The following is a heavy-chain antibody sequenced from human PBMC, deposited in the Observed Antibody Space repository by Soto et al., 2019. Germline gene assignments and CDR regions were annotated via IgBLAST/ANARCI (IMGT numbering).Heavy chain of an antibody. CDR3: ARDRTSYCSGGSCYSAPLVY. Sequence: GGSLRLSCAASGFTFSSYSMNWVRQAPGKGLEWVSYISSSSSTIYYADSVKGRFTISRDNAKNSLYLQMNSLRAEDTAVYYCARDRTSYCSGGSCYSAPLVYWGQGTLVTVSS. D-gene: IGHD2-15*01. J-gene: IGHJ4*02. CDR2: ISSSSSTI. V-gene: IGHV3-48*01. CDR1: GFTFSSYS.